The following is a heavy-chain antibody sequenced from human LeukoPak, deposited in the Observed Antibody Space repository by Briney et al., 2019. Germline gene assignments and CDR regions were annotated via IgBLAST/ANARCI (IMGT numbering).Heavy chain of an antibody. Sequence: PGGSLRLSCAASGFTFSSYGMHWVRQGPGKGLEGVAVISYDGSKKYYADSVKGRFTISRDKSKNTLYLQMNSLRAEDTAVYYCAKDGGCSSSSCYSPYYFDYWGQGTLVTVSS. CDR3: AKDGGCSSSSCYSPYYFDY. CDR2: ISYDGSKK. CDR1: GFTFSSYG. V-gene: IGHV3-30*18. D-gene: IGHD2-2*01. J-gene: IGHJ4*02.